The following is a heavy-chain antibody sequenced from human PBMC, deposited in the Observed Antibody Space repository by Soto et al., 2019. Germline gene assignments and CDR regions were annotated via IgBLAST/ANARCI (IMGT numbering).Heavy chain of an antibody. V-gene: IGHV4-39*01. CDR2: IYYSGST. D-gene: IGHD6-13*01. CDR1: GGSISSSSYY. J-gene: IGHJ6*02. CDR3: ARQEGQLVSSYYYYGMDV. Sequence: QLQLQESGPGLVKPSETLSLTCTVSGGSISSSSYYWGWIRQPPGKGLEWIGSIYYSGSTYYNPSLKSRVTISVDTSKNQFSLKLSSVTAADTAVYYCARQEGQLVSSYYYYGMDVWGQGTTVTVSS.